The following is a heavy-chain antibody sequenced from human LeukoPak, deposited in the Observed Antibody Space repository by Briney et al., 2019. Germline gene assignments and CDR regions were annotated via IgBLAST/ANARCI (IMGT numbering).Heavy chain of an antibody. Sequence: GGSLRLSCAASGFTVSSNYMNWVRQAPGKGLEWGSVIYSGGSTYYADSVKGRFTISRDNSKNTLYLQMNSLRAEDTAVYYCAREFTSYCSSTSCSDYYYMDVWGKGATVTVSS. CDR3: AREFTSYCSSTSCSDYYYMDV. V-gene: IGHV3-66*01. J-gene: IGHJ6*03. CDR1: GFTVSSNY. CDR2: IYSGGST. D-gene: IGHD2-2*01.